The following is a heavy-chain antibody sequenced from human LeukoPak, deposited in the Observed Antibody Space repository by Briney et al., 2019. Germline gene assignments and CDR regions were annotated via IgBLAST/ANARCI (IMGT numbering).Heavy chain of an antibody. CDR2: ISGSSSSI. Sequence: GGSLRLSCAASGFTFSSYEMNWVRQAPGKGLEWVSYISGSSSSIYYADSVKGRFTISRDNAKNSLYLQMNSLRAEDTGVYYCVISSGWKGGYYFDFWGQGTLVTVSA. D-gene: IGHD6-19*01. J-gene: IGHJ4*02. CDR3: VISSGWKGGYYFDF. V-gene: IGHV3-48*03. CDR1: GFTFSSYE.